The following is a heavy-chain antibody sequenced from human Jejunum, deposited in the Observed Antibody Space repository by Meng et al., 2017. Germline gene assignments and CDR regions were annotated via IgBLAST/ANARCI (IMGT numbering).Heavy chain of an antibody. CDR3: ARDGFSRTWSTVGVFDY. Sequence: GESLKISCAASGFTFSNYWMTWLRQAPGKGLEWVANIKQDGSEKYYVDSAKGRFTISRDNAKNSLYLQMNSLRAEDTAVYYCARDGFSRTWSTVGVFDYWGQGTLVTVSS. V-gene: IGHV3-7*01. CDR1: GFTFSNYW. CDR2: IKQDGSEK. D-gene: IGHD6-13*01. J-gene: IGHJ4*02.